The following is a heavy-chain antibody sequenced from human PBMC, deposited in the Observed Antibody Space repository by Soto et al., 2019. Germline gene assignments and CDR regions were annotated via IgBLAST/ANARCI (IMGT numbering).Heavy chain of an antibody. Sequence: EVQLLESGGGLVQPGGSLRLSCAASGFTFSSYAMSWVRQAPGKGLEWVSALSGSGGSTYYADSAKGRFTSSRDNSKSTLYLQMNSLRAEDTAVYYCAKDPHQLPPSFAYWGQGTLVTVSS. CDR1: GFTFSSYA. J-gene: IGHJ4*02. CDR3: AKDPHQLPPSFAY. D-gene: IGHD2-2*01. V-gene: IGHV3-23*01. CDR2: LSGSGGST.